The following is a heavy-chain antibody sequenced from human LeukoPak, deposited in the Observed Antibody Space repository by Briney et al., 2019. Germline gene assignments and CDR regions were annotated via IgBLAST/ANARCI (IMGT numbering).Heavy chain of an antibody. CDR3: ARDVRYSSSWYSGAFDI. Sequence: GGSLRLSCAASGFTFSSHGMNWVRQAPGKGLEWVSGISPSGGITYYTDSVKGRFTISRDNSKNTVSLQMNSLRGEDTAVYYCARDVRYSSSWYSGAFDIWGQGTMVTVSS. D-gene: IGHD6-13*01. CDR1: GFTFSSHG. CDR2: ISPSGGIT. J-gene: IGHJ3*02. V-gene: IGHV3-23*01.